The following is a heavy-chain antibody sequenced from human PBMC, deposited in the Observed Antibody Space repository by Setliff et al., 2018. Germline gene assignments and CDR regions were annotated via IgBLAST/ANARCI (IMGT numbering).Heavy chain of an antibody. J-gene: IGHJ2*01. CDR1: SGSIGSHY. Sequence: KTSETLSLTCSVSSGSIGSHYWNWMRQPPGKGLEWIGHVFHTGSTKYNPSLRSRVTISVDTSENYFSLRLTSVTAADTAVYYCARAPPSVPYGDYGPRQYLDLWGRGSLVTVSS. V-gene: IGHV4-59*11. CDR2: VFHTGST. CDR3: ARAPPSVPYGDYGPRQYLDL. D-gene: IGHD4-17*01.